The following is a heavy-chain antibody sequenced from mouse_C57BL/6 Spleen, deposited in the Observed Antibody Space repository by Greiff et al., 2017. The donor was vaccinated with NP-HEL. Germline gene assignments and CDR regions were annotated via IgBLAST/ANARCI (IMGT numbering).Heavy chain of an antibody. D-gene: IGHD1-1*01. CDR2: IYPRSGNT. V-gene: IGHV1-81*01. CDR1: GYTFTSYG. Sequence: LVESGAELARPGASVKLSCKASGYTFTSYGISWVKQRTGQGLEWIGEIYPRSGNTYYNEKFKGKATLTADKSSSTAYMELRSLTSEDSAVYFCARSTTTVVATPAMDYWGQGTSVTVSS. CDR3: ARSTTTVVATPAMDY. J-gene: IGHJ4*01.